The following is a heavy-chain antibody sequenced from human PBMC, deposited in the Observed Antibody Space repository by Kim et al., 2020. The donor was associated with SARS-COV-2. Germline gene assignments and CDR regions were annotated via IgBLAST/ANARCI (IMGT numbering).Heavy chain of an antibody. D-gene: IGHD1-26*01. V-gene: IGHV3-49*03. CDR2: IRSKAYGGTT. J-gene: IGHJ4*02. Sequence: GGSLRLSCTASGFTFGDYAMSWFRQAPGKGLEWVGFIRSKAYGGTTEYAASVKGRFTISRDDSKSIAYLQMNSLKTEDTAVYYCTRGQMLGATRQFDYWGQGTLVTVSS. CDR1: GFTFGDYA. CDR3: TRGQMLGATRQFDY.